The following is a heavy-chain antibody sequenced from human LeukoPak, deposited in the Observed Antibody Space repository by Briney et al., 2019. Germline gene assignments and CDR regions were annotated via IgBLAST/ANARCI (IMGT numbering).Heavy chain of an antibody. V-gene: IGHV3-23*01. Sequence: GGSLRLSCAASGFTFSSYAMSWVRQAPGKGLEWVSAISGSGGSTYYADSVKGRFTISRDNAKNSLYLQMNSLRAEDTAVYYCAKDQDSSGSYPDYWGQGTLVTVSS. CDR1: GFTFSSYA. CDR3: AKDQDSSGSYPDY. D-gene: IGHD6-19*01. CDR2: ISGSGGST. J-gene: IGHJ4*02.